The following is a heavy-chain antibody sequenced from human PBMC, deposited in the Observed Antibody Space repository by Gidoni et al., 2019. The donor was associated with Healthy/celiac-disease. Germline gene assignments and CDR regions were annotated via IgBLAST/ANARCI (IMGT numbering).Heavy chain of an antibody. Sequence: QVQLVESGGGLVKPGGSLRLSCADSGFTFRDYYMSWIRQAPGKGLEWVSYISSSRSYTNYADSVKGRFTISRDNAKNSLYLQMNSLRAEDTAVYYCAREAAGSGWSAGGMDVWGQGTTVTVSS. D-gene: IGHD6-19*01. CDR2: ISSSRSYT. CDR3: AREAAGSGWSAGGMDV. J-gene: IGHJ6*02. CDR1: GFTFRDYY. V-gene: IGHV3-11*06.